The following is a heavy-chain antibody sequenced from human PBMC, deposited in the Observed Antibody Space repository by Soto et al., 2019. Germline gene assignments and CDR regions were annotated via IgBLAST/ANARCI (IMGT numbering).Heavy chain of an antibody. D-gene: IGHD4-4*01. CDR3: ARDTVTTCDYYYGRDV. CDR1: GGTFSSYA. V-gene: IGHV1-69*01. Sequence: QVQLVQSGAEVKKPGSSVKVSCKASGGTFSSYAISWVRQAPGQGLEWMGGIITIFGTANYAQKFQGRVTITAAESTSTAYMELSSLRSEDTAVYYWARDTVTTCDYYYGRDVWGQVSTVTVSS. J-gene: IGHJ6*02. CDR2: IITIFGTA.